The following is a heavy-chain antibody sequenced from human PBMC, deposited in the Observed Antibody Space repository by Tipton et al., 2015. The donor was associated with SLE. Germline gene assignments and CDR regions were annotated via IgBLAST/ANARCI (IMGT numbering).Heavy chain of an antibody. CDR2: IYSGGST. Sequence: SLRLSCAASGFTVSSNYMSLVRQAPGKGLEWVSVIYSGGSTYYADSVKGRFTISRDNSKNTLYLQMNSLRAEDAAVYYCSRDGCSSTSCYTSAFDIWGQGKMVNVS. CDR1: GFTVSSNY. D-gene: IGHD2-2*02. J-gene: IGHJ3*02. CDR3: SRDGCSSTSCYTSAFDI. V-gene: IGHV3-66*02.